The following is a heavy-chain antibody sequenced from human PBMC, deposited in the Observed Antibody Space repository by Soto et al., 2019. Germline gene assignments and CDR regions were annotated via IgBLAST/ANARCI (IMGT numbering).Heavy chain of an antibody. J-gene: IGHJ4*02. CDR1: GGSISSGGYY. CDR3: ARVSRSVGYSYGIDY. D-gene: IGHD5-18*01. Sequence: SETLSLTCTVSGGSISSGGYYWSWIRQHPGKGLEWIGYIYYSGSTYYNPSLKSRVTISVDTSKNQFSLKLSSVTAADTAVYYCARVSRSVGYSYGIDYWGQGTLVTVS. V-gene: IGHV4-31*02. CDR2: IYYSGST.